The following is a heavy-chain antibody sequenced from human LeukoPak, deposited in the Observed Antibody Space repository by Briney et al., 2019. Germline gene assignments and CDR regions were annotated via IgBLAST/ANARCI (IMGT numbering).Heavy chain of an antibody. CDR3: ARVPKRLNGSGWYVIDY. CDR1: GGTFSSYA. D-gene: IGHD6-19*01. V-gene: IGHV1-69*04. Sequence: SVKVSCKASGGTFSSYAISWVRQAPGQGLEWMGRIIPILGIANYAQKFQGRVTITADKSMSTAYMELSSLRSEDTAVYYCARVPKRLNGSGWYVIDYWGQGTLVTVSS. CDR2: IIPILGIA. J-gene: IGHJ4*02.